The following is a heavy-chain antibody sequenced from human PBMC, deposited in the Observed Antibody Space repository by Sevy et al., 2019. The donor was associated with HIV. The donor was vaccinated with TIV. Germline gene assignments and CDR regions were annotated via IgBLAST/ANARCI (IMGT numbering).Heavy chain of an antibody. CDR3: AKEPGVVPESYYYYYYMDV. CDR1: GFSFSNYG. Sequence: GGSLRLSCAASGFSFSNYGMNWVRQAPGKGLEWVAFIRYDGSKKYYADSVKGRFTIFRSNSNDTLVLQMNGLRPDDTAVDYCAKEPGVVPESYYYYYYMDVWGKGTTVTVSS. D-gene: IGHD2-2*01. V-gene: IGHV3-30*02. J-gene: IGHJ6*03. CDR2: IRYDGSKK.